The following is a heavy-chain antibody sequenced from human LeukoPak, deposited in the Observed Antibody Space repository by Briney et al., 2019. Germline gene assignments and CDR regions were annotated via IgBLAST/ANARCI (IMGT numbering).Heavy chain of an antibody. CDR1: GFSVRNNY. CDR2: ISGSGGST. J-gene: IGHJ4*02. CDR3: AKDPGY. V-gene: IGHV3-23*01. Sequence: GGSLGLSCAASGFSVRNNYISWVRQAPGKGLEWVSAISGSGGSTYYADSVEGRFTISRDNSKNTLYLQMNSLRAEDTAVYYCAKDPGYWGQGTLVTVSS.